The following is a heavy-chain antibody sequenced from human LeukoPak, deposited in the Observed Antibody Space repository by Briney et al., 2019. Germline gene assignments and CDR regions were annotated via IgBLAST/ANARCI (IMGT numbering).Heavy chain of an antibody. CDR1: GFTFSSYA. V-gene: IGHV3-23*01. Sequence: GGSLRLSCAASGFTFSSYAMSWVRQAPGKGLEWVSAISGSGGSTYYADSVKGRFTISRDNSKNTLYLQMNSLRAEDTAVYYCAKDQKEGGYKTGYYEFWSGYYQNYWGQGTLVTVSS. D-gene: IGHD3-3*01. J-gene: IGHJ4*02. CDR2: ISGSGGST. CDR3: AKDQKEGGYKTGYYEFWSGYYQNY.